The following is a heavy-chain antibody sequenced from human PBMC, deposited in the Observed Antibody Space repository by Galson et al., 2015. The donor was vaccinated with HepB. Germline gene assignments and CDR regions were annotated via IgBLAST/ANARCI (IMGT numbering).Heavy chain of an antibody. V-gene: IGHV3-21*01. CDR1: GFTFSSYS. CDR3: ARDMAVLNHYFDY. Sequence: SLRLSCAASGFTFSSYSMNWVRQAPGKGLEWVSSISSSSSYIYYADSVKGRFTISRDNAKNSLYLQMNSLRAEDTAVYYCARDMAVLNHYFDYWGQGTLVTVSS. D-gene: IGHD3-10*01. J-gene: IGHJ4*02. CDR2: ISSSSSYI.